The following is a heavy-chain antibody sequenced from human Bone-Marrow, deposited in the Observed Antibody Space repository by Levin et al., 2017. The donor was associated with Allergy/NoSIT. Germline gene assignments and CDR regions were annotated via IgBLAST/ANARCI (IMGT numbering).Heavy chain of an antibody. V-gene: IGHV3-33*01. CDR1: GFTFSSYG. CDR3: ARDREVVPAAIDAFDI. D-gene: IGHD2-2*01. J-gene: IGHJ3*02. CDR2: IWYDGSNK. Sequence: GGSLRLSCAASGFTFSSYGMHWVRQAPGKGLEWVAVIWYDGSNKYYADSVKGRFTISRDNSKNTLYLQMNSLRAEDTAVYYCARDREVVPAAIDAFDIWGQGTMVTVSS.